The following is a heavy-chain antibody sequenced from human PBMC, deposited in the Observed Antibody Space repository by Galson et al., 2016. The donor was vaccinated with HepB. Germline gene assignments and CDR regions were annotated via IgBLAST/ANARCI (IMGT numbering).Heavy chain of an antibody. CDR3: ARRRVAGTKLWVD. V-gene: IGHV4-39*02. CDR2: VLYRGNT. Sequence: SETLSLTCTVSDASISSTNFYWGWIRQPPGKALEWIGTVLYRGNTSYNPSLKSRVTISLDTSTNHVFLRVTSVTAADTAVYYCARRRVAGTKLWVDWGQGTLVTVAA. J-gene: IGHJ4*02. D-gene: IGHD1/OR15-1a*01. CDR1: DASISSTNFY.